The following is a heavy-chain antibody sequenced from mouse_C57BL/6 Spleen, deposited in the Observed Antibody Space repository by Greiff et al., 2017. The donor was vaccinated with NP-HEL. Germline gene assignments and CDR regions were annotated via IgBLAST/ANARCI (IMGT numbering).Heavy chain of an antibody. D-gene: IGHD1-1*01. Sequence: QVQLQQSGAELVRPGASVTLSCKASGYTFTDYEMHWVKQTPVHGLEWIGAIDPETGGTAYNQKFKGKAILTADKSSSTAYMELRSLTSEDSAVYYCTRWGTTVTNFYWYFDVWGTGTTVTVSS. CDR1: GYTFTDYE. V-gene: IGHV1-15*01. CDR2: IDPETGGT. CDR3: TRWGTTVTNFYWYFDV. J-gene: IGHJ1*03.